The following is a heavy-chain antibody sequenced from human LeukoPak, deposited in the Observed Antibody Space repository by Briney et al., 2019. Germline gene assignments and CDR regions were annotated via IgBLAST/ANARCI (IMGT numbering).Heavy chain of an antibody. CDR1: GYTFTGYY. D-gene: IGHD6-13*01. J-gene: IGHJ6*03. V-gene: IGHV1-2*06. CDR2: INPNSGGT. Sequence: ASVKVSCKASGYTFTGYYMHWVRQAPGQGLEWMGRINPNSGGTNYAQKFQGRVTMTRDTSISTAYMELSRLRPDDTAVYYCASSSWPNYYYYMDVWGKGTTVTVSS. CDR3: ASSSWPNYYYYMDV.